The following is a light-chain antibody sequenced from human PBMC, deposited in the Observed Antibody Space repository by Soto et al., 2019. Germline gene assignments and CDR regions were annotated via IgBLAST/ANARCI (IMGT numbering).Light chain of an antibody. CDR3: QQYGSSPPIT. V-gene: IGKV3-20*01. J-gene: IGKJ5*01. CDR1: QNVGSR. CDR2: GAS. Sequence: EIVMTQSPTTLSVSPGERVTLSCRASQNVGSRVGWYQQRPGQAPRLLIYGASSRATGIPVRFTGSGSGTDFTLTISRLEPEDFAVYYCQQYGSSPPITFGQGTRLEIK.